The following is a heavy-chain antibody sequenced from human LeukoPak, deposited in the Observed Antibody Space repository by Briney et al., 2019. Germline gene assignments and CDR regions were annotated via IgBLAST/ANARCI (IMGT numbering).Heavy chain of an antibody. J-gene: IGHJ5*02. CDR2: IYTSGST. CDR3: ARDIGELFPTNWFDP. D-gene: IGHD3-10*01. Sequence: SETLSLTCTVSGGSISSYYWTWIRQPAGKGLEWIGRIYTSGSTNYNPSLKSRVTMSVDTSKNQFSLKLSSVTAADTAVYYCARDIGELFPTNWFDPWGQGTLVTVSS. CDR1: GGSISSYY. V-gene: IGHV4-4*07.